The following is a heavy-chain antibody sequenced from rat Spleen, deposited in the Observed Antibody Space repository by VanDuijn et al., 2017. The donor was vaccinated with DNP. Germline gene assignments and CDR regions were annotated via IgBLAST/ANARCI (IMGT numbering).Heavy chain of an antibody. V-gene: IGHV2-72*01. Sequence: QVQLKESGPGLVQPSETLSLTCTVSGFSLTSNGVGWVRQPLGTGLVWMGTIWAGGSPNYNSAVQSRLSISRETSKSQVFLKMNSLQTEDTAIYFCTRDGYNYYYAMDAWGQGTSVTVSS. J-gene: IGHJ4*01. CDR2: IWAGGSP. D-gene: IGHD1-4*01. CDR3: TRDGYNYYYAMDA. CDR1: GFSLTSNG.